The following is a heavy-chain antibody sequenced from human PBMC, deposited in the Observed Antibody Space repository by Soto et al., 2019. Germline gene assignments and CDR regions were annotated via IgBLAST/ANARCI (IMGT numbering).Heavy chain of an antibody. CDR2: IYHSGST. CDR1: GGSISSSNW. CDR3: ARLPRIQSYYYGMDV. Sequence: SETLSLTCAVSGGSISSSNWWSWVRQPPGKGLEWIGEIYHSGSTNYNPSLKSRVTISVDKSKNQFSLKLSSVTAADTAVYYCARLPRIQSYYYGMDVWGQGTTVTVSS. J-gene: IGHJ6*02. V-gene: IGHV4-4*02. D-gene: IGHD5-18*01.